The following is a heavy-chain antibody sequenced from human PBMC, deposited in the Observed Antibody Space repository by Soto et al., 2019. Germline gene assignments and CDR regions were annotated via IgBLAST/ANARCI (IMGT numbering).Heavy chain of an antibody. CDR2: ISSSSSYI. CDR1: GFTFSSYS. CDR3: ARVNSGDTGAFDI. D-gene: IGHD4-17*01. J-gene: IGHJ3*02. Sequence: GGSLRLSCAASGFTFSSYSMNWVRQAPGKGLEWVSSISSSSSYIYYADSVKGRFTISRDNAKNSLYLQMNSLRAEDTAVYYCARVNSGDTGAFDIWGQGTMVTVSS. V-gene: IGHV3-21*01.